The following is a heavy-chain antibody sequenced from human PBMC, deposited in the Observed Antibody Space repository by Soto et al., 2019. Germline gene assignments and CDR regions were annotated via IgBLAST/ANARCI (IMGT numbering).Heavy chain of an antibody. D-gene: IGHD3-22*01. Sequence: SETLSLTCAVYGGSFSGYYWSWIRQPPGKGLEWIGEINHSGSTNYNPSLKSRVTISVDTSKNQFSLKLRSVTAADTAVYYCARRHRLYYDSSGPPLDYWGQGTLVTVSS. J-gene: IGHJ4*02. CDR1: GGSFSGYY. CDR3: ARRHRLYYDSSGPPLDY. CDR2: INHSGST. V-gene: IGHV4-34*01.